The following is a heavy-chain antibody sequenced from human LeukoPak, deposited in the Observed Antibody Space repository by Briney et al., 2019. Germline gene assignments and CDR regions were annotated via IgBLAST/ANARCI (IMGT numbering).Heavy chain of an antibody. D-gene: IGHD2-2*01. Sequence: ASVKVSCKASGYTFTGYYIHWVRQAPGQGLEWMGRINPNGGGTNYAQKFQGRVTMTRNTSISTAYMELSSLRSEDTAVYYCARWRVVVPGLDYWGQGTLVTVSS. CDR3: ARWRVVVPGLDY. CDR1: GYTFTGYY. V-gene: IGHV1-2*06. J-gene: IGHJ4*02. CDR2: INPNGGGT.